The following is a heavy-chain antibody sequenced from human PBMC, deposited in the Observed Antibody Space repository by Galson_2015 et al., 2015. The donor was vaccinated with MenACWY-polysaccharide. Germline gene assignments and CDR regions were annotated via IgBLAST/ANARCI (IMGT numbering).Heavy chain of an antibody. CDR2: ITPSLGKV. J-gene: IGHJ3*01. Sequence: SLKFSCKASGDILTTYAITWVRQAPGHRPGCLGRITPSLGKVDYSQTTRGRFPIPADKSTTTSDMALRSLTSEDTAVSYCARAPVWDYGDVNGFDVWGEGTLVTVSS. V-gene: IGHV1-69*04. D-gene: IGHD4-17*01. CDR1: GDILTTYA. CDR3: ARAPVWDYGDVNGFDV.